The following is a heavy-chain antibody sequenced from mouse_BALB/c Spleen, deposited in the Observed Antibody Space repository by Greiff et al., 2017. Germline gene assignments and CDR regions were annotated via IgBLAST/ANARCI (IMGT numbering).Heavy chain of an antibody. J-gene: IGHJ3*01. CDR1: GYSITSDYA. V-gene: IGHV3-2*02. CDR2: ISYSGST. Sequence: DVKLVESGPGLVKPSQSLSLTCTVTGYSITSDYAWNWIRQFPGNKLEWMGYISYSGSTSYNPSLKSRISITRDTSKNQFFLQLNSVTTEDTATYYCARFRDGSSSFAYWGQGTLVTVSA. D-gene: IGHD1-1*01. CDR3: ARFRDGSSSFAY.